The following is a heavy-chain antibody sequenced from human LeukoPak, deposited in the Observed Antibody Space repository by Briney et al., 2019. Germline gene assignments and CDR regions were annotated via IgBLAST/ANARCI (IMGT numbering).Heavy chain of an antibody. CDR1: GFTVSSNY. CDR3: ARGRIAVAGPFDY. CDR2: IYSGGST. D-gene: IGHD6-19*01. V-gene: IGHV3-53*01. Sequence: GGSLRLSCAASGFTVSSNYMNWVRQAPGEGLEWVSVIYSGGSTYYADSVKGRFTISRDNSKNTLYLQMNSLRAEDTAVYYCARGRIAVAGPFDYWGQGTLLTVSS. J-gene: IGHJ4*02.